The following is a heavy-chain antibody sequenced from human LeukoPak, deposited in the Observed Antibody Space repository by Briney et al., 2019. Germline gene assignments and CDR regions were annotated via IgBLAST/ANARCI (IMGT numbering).Heavy chain of an antibody. CDR1: GYTFTGYY. V-gene: IGHV1-2*06. CDR2: INPNSGGT. D-gene: IGHD5-12*01. CDR3: ARDRYSGYDGGDY. Sequence: ASVKVSCKAPGYTFTGYYMHWVRQAPGQGLEWMGRINPNSGGTNYAQKFQGRVTMTRDTSISTAYMELSRLRSDDTAVYYCARDRYSGYDGGDYWRQGTLVTVSS. J-gene: IGHJ4*02.